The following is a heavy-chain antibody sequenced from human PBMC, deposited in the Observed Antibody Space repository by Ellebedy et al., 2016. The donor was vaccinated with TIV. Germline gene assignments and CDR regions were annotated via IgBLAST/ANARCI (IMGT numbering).Heavy chain of an antibody. CDR3: ARGRPNYGDFPS. CDR2: IAYNGGST. J-gene: IGHJ1*01. D-gene: IGHD3-10*01. V-gene: IGHV3-30*04. CDR1: GFTFSDHA. Sequence: GESLKTSXAASGFTFSDHAMHWVRQAPGQGLEWVAFIAYNGGSTVYADSVRGRFTISRDNSNNIVYLQTDSMRAEDTALYYCARGRPNYGDFPSWGQGTRVTVSS.